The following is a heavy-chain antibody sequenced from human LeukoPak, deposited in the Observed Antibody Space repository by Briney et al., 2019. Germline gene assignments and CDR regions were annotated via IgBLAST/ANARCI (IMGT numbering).Heavy chain of an antibody. Sequence: PSETLSLTCSVSGDSISSSNFHWGWIRPSPGKGLEWIGTIDCRGRTFYSPSLNNRVTISADTSRNQLSLKLSSVTATDTAIYYCVRRVNTYGGWFDRWGQGALVTVSS. J-gene: IGHJ5*02. CDR1: GDSISSSNFH. D-gene: IGHD5-18*01. CDR2: IDCRGRT. CDR3: VRRVNTYGGWFDR. V-gene: IGHV4-39*01.